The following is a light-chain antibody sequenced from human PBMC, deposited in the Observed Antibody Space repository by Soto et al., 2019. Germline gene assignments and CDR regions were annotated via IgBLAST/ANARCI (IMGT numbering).Light chain of an antibody. CDR3: QSYDSSLTGRV. J-gene: IGLJ3*02. V-gene: IGLV1-40*01. Sequence: QAVVTQPPSVSGAPGQRVTISCTGSSSNIGAGYAVHWYQQVPGTAPKLLIYMDNTRPSGVPDRFSASRSGTSASLAVTGLQAEDEADYYCQSYDSSLTGRVFGGGTQLTVL. CDR2: MDN. CDR1: SSNIGAGYA.